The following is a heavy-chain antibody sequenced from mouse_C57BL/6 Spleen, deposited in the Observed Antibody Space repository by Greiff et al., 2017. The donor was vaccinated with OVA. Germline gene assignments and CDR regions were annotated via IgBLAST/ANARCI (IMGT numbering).Heavy chain of an antibody. J-gene: IGHJ3*01. CDR2: IDSETGGT. CDR3: TTYSNYVSFAY. D-gene: IGHD2-5*01. Sequence: VQLQQSGAELVRPGASVTLSCKASGYTFTDYEMHWVKQTPVHGLEWIGAIDSETGGTAYNQKFKGKAILTADKSSSTAYMELRSLTSEDSAVYYCTTYSNYVSFAYWGQGTLVTVSA. CDR1: GYTFTDYE. V-gene: IGHV1-15*01.